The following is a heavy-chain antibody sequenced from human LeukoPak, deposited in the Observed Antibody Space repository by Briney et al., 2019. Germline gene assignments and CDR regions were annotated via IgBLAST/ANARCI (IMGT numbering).Heavy chain of an antibody. CDR3: ARDRVRVQAVAGTYYFDY. V-gene: IGHV1-18*01. Sequence: ASVKVSCKASGYTFTSYGISWVRQAPGQGLEWMGWISAYNGNTNYAQKLQGRVTMTRDTSISTAYMELSRLRSDDTAVYYCARDRVRVQAVAGTYYFDYWGQGTLVTVSS. D-gene: IGHD6-19*01. CDR2: ISAYNGNT. CDR1: GYTFTSYG. J-gene: IGHJ4*02.